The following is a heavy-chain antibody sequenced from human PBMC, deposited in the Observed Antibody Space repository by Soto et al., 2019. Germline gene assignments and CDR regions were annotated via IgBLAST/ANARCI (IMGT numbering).Heavy chain of an antibody. CDR3: AKLPRYSGSYSDYYYGMDV. Sequence: SETLSLTCTVSGGSISSSSYYWGWIRQPPGKGLEWIGSIYYSGSTYYNPSLKSRVTISVDTSKNQFSLKLSSVTAADTAVYYCAKLPRYSGSYSDYYYGMDVWGQGTTVTVSS. CDR2: IYYSGST. V-gene: IGHV4-39*01. CDR1: GGSISSSSYY. J-gene: IGHJ6*02. D-gene: IGHD1-26*01.